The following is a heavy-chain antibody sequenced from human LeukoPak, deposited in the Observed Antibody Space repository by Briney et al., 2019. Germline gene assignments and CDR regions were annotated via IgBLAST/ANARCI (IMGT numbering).Heavy chain of an antibody. D-gene: IGHD3-10*01. CDR3: ARAQAMVRGVITNDAFDI. J-gene: IGHJ3*02. Sequence: SETLSLTCTVSGGSISSSSYYWGWIRQPPGKGLEWIGSIYYSGSTYYNPSLKSRVTISVDTSKNQFSLKLSSVTAADTAVYYCARAQAMVRGVITNDAFDIWGQGTMVTVSS. CDR2: IYYSGST. CDR1: GGSISSSSYY. V-gene: IGHV4-39*01.